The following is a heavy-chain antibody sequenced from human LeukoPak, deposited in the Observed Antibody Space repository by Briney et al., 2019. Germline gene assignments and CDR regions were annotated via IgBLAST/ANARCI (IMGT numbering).Heavy chain of an antibody. D-gene: IGHD2-15*01. J-gene: IGHJ4*02. Sequence: SETLSLTCTVSGGSISSSSYYWGWIRQPPGKGLEWIGSIYYSGSTYYNPSLKSRVTISVDTSKNQFSLKLSSVTAADTAVYYCARTGSPKDVSSSSLVCSGGICPPGFDYWGQGTLVTVSS. CDR2: IYYSGST. V-gene: IGHV4-39*07. CDR1: GGSISSSSYY. CDR3: ARTGSPKDVSSSSLVCSGGICPPGFDY.